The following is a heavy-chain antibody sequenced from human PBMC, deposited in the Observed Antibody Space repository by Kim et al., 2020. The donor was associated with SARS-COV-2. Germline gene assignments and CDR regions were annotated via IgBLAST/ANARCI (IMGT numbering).Heavy chain of an antibody. CDR3: ARTRSCSSSSCYVDY. D-gene: IGHD2-2*01. CDR2: ISGSGGST. CDR1: GFTFGTYA. V-gene: IGHV3-23*01. Sequence: GGSMRLSCAASGFTFGTYAMSWVRQAPGKGLEWVSGISGSGGSTYYADSVKGRFTISRDSSKNTLYLQMNSLTADDTALYDCARTRSCSSSSCYVDYWGRGTLVSVSS. J-gene: IGHJ4*02.